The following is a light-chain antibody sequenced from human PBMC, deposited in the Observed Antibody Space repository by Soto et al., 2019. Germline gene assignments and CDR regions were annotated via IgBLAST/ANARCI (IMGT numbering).Light chain of an antibody. Sequence: NFMLTQPHSVSESPGKTVTISCTRSSGSIARNYVQWYQQRPGGAPTTVIYQDNQRPSGVPDRFSGSIDSSSNSASLTISGLKTEDEADYYCQSYDTIIQAGIFGGGTKLTVL. CDR2: QDN. CDR3: QSYDTIIQAGI. CDR1: SGSIARNY. J-gene: IGLJ2*01. V-gene: IGLV6-57*04.